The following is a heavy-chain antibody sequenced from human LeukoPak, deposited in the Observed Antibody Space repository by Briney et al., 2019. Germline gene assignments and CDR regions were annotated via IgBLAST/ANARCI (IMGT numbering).Heavy chain of an antibody. CDR2: INAGNGNT. Sequence: ASVKVSCKASGYTFTSYAMHWVRQAPGQRLEWMGWINAGNGNTKYSQKFQGRVTITRDTSASTAYMELSSLRSEDTAVYYCARVGSYWGKWIDPWGQGTLVTVSS. V-gene: IGHV1-3*01. CDR1: GYTFTSYA. D-gene: IGHD1-26*01. CDR3: ARVGSYWGKWIDP. J-gene: IGHJ5*02.